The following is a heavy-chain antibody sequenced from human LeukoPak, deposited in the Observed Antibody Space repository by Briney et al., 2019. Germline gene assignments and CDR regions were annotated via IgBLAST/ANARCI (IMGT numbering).Heavy chain of an antibody. CDR3: ARDRWGYSYGGD. D-gene: IGHD5-18*01. CDR1: GFTLSTYD. V-gene: IGHV3-21*06. J-gene: IGHJ4*02. Sequence: GGSLRLSCAASGFTLSTYDMHWVRQAPGKGLEWVSYISSSSTDRYDPDSMKGRFTISRDNTKSSLYLQMNSLRAEDTAVYFCARDRWGYSYGGDWGQGTLVTVSS. CDR2: ISSSSTDR.